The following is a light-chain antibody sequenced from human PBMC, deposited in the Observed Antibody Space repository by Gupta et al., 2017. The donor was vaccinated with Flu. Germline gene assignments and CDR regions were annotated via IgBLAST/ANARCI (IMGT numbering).Light chain of an antibody. CDR2: KNE. CDR3: YTWDNNSSAWV. CDR1: RAKVEMND. Sequence: NITCYGHRAKVEMNDVAWCQHLPGTAPKRMMYKNEKRPSGTPYRLSVSGSGTSATVTITGVQTEDEDDYYCYTWDNNSSAWVFGGGTKLTVL. V-gene: IGLV1-51*02. J-gene: IGLJ2*01.